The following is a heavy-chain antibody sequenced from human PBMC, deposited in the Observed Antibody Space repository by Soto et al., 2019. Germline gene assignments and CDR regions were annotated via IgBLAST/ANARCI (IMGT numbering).Heavy chain of an antibody. J-gene: IGHJ6*02. D-gene: IGHD3-22*01. CDR1: GFTFSSYW. CDR3: ARDAWDSSGYSYYYYGMDV. CDR2: INSDGSST. V-gene: IGHV3-74*01. Sequence: SLRLSCAASGFTFSSYWMHWVRQAPGKGLVWVSRINSDGSSTSYADSVKGRFTISRDNAKNTLYLQMNSLRAEDTAVYYCARDAWDSSGYSYYYYGMDVWGQGTTVTVSS.